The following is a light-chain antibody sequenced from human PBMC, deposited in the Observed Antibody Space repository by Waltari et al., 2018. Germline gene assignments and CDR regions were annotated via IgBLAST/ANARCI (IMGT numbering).Light chain of an antibody. J-gene: IGLJ2*01. CDR1: SLRSYY. Sequence: SSELTQDPAVSVALGQTVRITCQGASLRSYYARWYQQKPGQAPVLVIYGKNNRPPGIPDRFSGSSSGNTASLTITGAQAEDEADYYCNSRDSSGNHVVFGGGTKLTVL. CDR3: NSRDSSGNHVV. V-gene: IGLV3-19*01. CDR2: GKN.